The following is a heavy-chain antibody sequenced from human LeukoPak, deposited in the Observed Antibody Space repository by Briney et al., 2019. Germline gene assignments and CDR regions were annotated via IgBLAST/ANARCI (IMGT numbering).Heavy chain of an antibody. CDR1: GITFSHYA. CDR2: ISGSGGST. J-gene: IGHJ4*02. V-gene: IGHV3-23*01. D-gene: IGHD6-13*01. Sequence: PGGSLRLSCAASGITFSHYAMSWVRQAPGKGLEWVSSISGSGGSTYYADSVKGRFTISRDNSKNTLYLQMNSLRAEDTAVYYCAKVLRYSSSWYGTPNEVDYWGQGTLVTVSS. CDR3: AKVLRYSSSWYGTPNEVDY.